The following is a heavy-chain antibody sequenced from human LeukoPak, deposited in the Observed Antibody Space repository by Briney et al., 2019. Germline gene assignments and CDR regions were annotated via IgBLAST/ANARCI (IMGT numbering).Heavy chain of an antibody. CDR3: ANSPRQGGFDY. J-gene: IGHJ4*02. D-gene: IGHD2-15*01. Sequence: ASVKVSCKASGYTFSSYGISWVRQAPGQGLEWMGWIIAFHGNTNYAQKLQGRVTITTDTSTSTAYMELRSLRSEDTAVYYCANSPRQGGFDYWGQGTLVTVSS. CDR1: GYTFSSYG. CDR2: IIAFHGNT. V-gene: IGHV1-18*01.